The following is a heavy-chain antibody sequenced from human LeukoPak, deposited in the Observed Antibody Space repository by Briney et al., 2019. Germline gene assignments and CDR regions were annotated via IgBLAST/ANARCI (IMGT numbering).Heavy chain of an antibody. J-gene: IGHJ4*02. V-gene: IGHV3-49*04. CDR2: IRSKAYGGTT. D-gene: IGHD3-10*01. Sequence: PGGSLRLPCTASGFTFGDYAMSWVRQAPGKGLEWVGFIRSKAYGGTTEYAASVKGKFTISRDDSKSIAYLQMNSLKTEDTAVYYCSLITMVRGVINFDYWGQGTLVTVSS. CDR1: GFTFGDYA. CDR3: SLITMVRGVINFDY.